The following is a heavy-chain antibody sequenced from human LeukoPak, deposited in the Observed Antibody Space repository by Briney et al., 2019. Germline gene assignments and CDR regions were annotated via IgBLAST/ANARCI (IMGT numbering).Heavy chain of an antibody. V-gene: IGHV4-4*07. CDR2: VSATGST. Sequence: PSETLSLTGIVSGGSISDLCWIWIRQPAGKGLEYIGRVSATGSTSFNPSLQSRVTMSVDTSKSQFSLKLSSVTAADTAVYYCAQVTVGGPFDFWGQGILVTVSS. D-gene: IGHD6-19*01. J-gene: IGHJ4*02. CDR3: AQVTVGGPFDF. CDR1: GGSISDLC.